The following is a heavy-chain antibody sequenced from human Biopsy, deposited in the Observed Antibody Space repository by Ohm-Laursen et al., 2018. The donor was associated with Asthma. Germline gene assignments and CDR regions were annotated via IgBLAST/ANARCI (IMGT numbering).Heavy chain of an antibody. Sequence: SSVKVSCKASGDTFSRYAISWVSQAPGQGLVWMGGIIPIFCTSDYAQKFQGRVTFTADESPSSANMELSSMRSEDSAVYYCAREVSTVGYGYYYFAMDVWGQGITVTVSS. CDR1: GDTFSRYA. J-gene: IGHJ6*02. CDR3: AREVSTVGYGYYYFAMDV. CDR2: IIPIFCTS. D-gene: IGHD4-23*01. V-gene: IGHV1-69*01.